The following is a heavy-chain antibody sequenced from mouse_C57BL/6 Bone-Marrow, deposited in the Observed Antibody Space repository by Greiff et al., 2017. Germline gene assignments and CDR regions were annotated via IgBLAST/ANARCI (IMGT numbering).Heavy chain of an antibody. Sequence: QVQLQQPGAELVKPGASVKMSCKASGYTFTSYWITWVKQRPGQGLEWIGDIYPGSGSTNYNEKFKSKATLTVDTSSTTAYMQLSSLPSEASAVYYCARRWDYYAMDYWGQGNSVTVTS. CDR2: IYPGSGST. J-gene: IGHJ4*01. CDR3: ARRWDYYAMDY. CDR1: GYTFTSYW. D-gene: IGHD4-1*01. V-gene: IGHV1-55*01.